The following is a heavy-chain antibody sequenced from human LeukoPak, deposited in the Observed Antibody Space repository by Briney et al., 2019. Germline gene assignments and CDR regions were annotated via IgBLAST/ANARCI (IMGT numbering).Heavy chain of an antibody. Sequence: SETLSLTCTVSGGSLSGYFWSWIRQPAAKGLEWIGRIYSSGSNNYNPSLKSRVTMSLDPSKIHLSLNLSSVTAADTAVYYCAREPTSGREPTSGRPLDYWGQGTLVTVSS. CDR2: IYSSGSN. D-gene: IGHD5-12*01. V-gene: IGHV4-4*07. CDR3: AREPTSGREPTSGRPLDY. J-gene: IGHJ4*02. CDR1: GGSLSGYF.